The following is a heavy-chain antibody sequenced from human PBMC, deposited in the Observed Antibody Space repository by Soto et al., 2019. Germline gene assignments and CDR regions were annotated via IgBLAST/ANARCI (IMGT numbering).Heavy chain of an antibody. CDR2: ISAYNCNT. J-gene: IGHJ4*02. Sequence: ASVKVSCKASGYTFTTYGIPWVRQAPGQGLEWLGWISAYNCNTNYAQKFQGRVTMTTETSTNTAYMEVRCLRSDDTALYSCPRDKGSKAWYYFFDFWGQGTLVTVSS. D-gene: IGHD1-26*01. V-gene: IGHV1-18*01. CDR3: PRDKGSKAWYYFFDF. CDR1: GYTFTTYG.